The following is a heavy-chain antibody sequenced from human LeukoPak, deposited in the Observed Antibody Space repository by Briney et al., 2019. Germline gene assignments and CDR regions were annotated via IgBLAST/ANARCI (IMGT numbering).Heavy chain of an antibody. Sequence: ASVKLSCKASGYTFTGYYMHWVRQAPGQGLEWMGWINPNSGGTNYAQKFQGRVTMTRDTSISTAYMELSRLRSDDTAVYYCARDLGYDFWSGYSYFDYWGQGTLVTVSS. CDR3: ARDLGYDFWSGYSYFDY. V-gene: IGHV1-2*02. CDR1: GYTFTGYY. CDR2: INPNSGGT. D-gene: IGHD3-3*01. J-gene: IGHJ4*02.